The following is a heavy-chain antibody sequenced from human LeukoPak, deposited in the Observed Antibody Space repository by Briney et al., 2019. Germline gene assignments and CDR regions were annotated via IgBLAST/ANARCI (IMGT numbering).Heavy chain of an antibody. Sequence: ASVKVSCKSSGYAFTTYYMHWVRQAPGQGLEWMGIINPSGGSPTYAQKFQGRVTMTRDTSTNTIYMELSSLRSEDTAVYHCARDSGSHSFDYWGQGTLVTVSS. CDR3: ARDSGSHSFDY. CDR2: INPSGGSP. D-gene: IGHD1-26*01. J-gene: IGHJ4*02. V-gene: IGHV1-46*01. CDR1: GYAFTTYY.